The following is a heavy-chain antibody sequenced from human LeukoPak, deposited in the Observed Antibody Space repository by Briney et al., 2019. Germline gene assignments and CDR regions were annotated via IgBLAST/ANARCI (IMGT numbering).Heavy chain of an antibody. D-gene: IGHD2-21*02. CDR3: AKDQSKTKHIVVVTAYPFDY. J-gene: IGHJ4*02. CDR1: GFTFSSYA. Sequence: GGSLRLSCAASGFTFSSYAMSWVRQAPGKGLEWVSAISGSGGSTYYADSVKGRFTISRDNSKNTLYLQMNSLRAEDTAVYYCAKDQSKTKHIVVVTAYPFDYWGQGTLVIVSS. V-gene: IGHV3-23*01. CDR2: ISGSGGST.